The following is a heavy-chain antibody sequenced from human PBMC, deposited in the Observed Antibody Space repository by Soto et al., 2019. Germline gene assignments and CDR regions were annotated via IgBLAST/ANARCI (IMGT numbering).Heavy chain of an antibody. D-gene: IGHD3-3*01. CDR3: ARGEGYDFWSGWFDP. CDR2: IYYSGST. Sequence: QVQLQESGPGLVKPSQTLSLTCTVSGGSISSGDYYWSWIRQPPGKGLEWIGYIYYSGSTYYNPSLESRVTISVDTSKNQFSLKLSSVTAADPAVYYCARGEGYDFWSGWFDPWGQGTLVTVSS. V-gene: IGHV4-30-4*01. CDR1: GGSISSGDYY. J-gene: IGHJ5*02.